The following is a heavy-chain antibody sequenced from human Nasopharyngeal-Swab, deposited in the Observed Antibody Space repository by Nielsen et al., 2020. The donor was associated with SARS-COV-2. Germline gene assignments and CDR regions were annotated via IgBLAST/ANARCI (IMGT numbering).Heavy chain of an antibody. V-gene: IGHV3-33*01. CDR3: AREGPDTAMVKYYYYGMDV. D-gene: IGHD5-18*01. CDR2: IWYDGSNK. J-gene: IGHJ6*02. CDR1: GFTFSSYG. Sequence: LKISCAASGFTFSSYGMHWVRQAPGKGLEWVAVIWYDGSNKYYADSVKGRFTISRDNSKNTLYLQMNSLRAEDTAVYYCAREGPDTAMVKYYYYGMDVWGQGTTVTVSS.